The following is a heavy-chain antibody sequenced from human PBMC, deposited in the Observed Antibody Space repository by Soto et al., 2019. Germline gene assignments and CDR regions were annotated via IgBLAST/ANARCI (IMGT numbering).Heavy chain of an antibody. D-gene: IGHD2-8*02. Sequence: GGSLRLSCAASGFTFSSYGMHWVRQAPGKGLEWVAVISYDGSNKYYADSVKGRFTISRDNSKNTLYLQMNSLRAEDTAVYYCEKDRGVSEFTRNSMGFDYWGQGTLVTVSS. CDR2: ISYDGSNK. CDR1: GFTFSSYG. CDR3: EKDRGVSEFTRNSMGFDY. J-gene: IGHJ4*02. V-gene: IGHV3-30*18.